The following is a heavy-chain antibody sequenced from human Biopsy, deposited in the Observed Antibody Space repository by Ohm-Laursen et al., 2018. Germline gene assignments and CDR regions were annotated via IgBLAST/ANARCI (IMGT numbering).Heavy chain of an antibody. CDR2: IYRTGTT. CDR1: GGSINIDLNY. J-gene: IGHJ6*02. D-gene: IGHD2/OR15-2a*01. CDR3: ARATNSTGWPYYYFYGMDV. Sequence: SQTLSLTCTVSGGSINIDLNYWSWIRQHPGKGLEWIGYIYRTGTTFYNPSLKSRVTISVDTSKNQFSLRLNSVTAADTAVYYCARATNSTGWPYYYFYGMDVWGQGTTVTVSS. V-gene: IGHV4-31*03.